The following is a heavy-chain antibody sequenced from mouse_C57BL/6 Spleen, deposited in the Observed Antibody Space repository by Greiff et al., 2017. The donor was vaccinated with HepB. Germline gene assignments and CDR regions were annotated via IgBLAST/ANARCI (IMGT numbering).Heavy chain of an antibody. CDR2: IRNKANGYTT. J-gene: IGHJ2*01. V-gene: IGHV7-3*01. Sequence: EVKLVESGGGLVQPGGSLSLSCAASGFTFTDYYMSWVRQPPGKALEWLGFIRNKANGYTTEYSASVKGRFTISRDNSQSILYLQMNALRAEDSATYYCARCPRYGSSFYYFDYWGQGTTLTVSS. CDR1: GFTFTDYY. CDR3: ARCPRYGSSFYYFDY. D-gene: IGHD1-1*01.